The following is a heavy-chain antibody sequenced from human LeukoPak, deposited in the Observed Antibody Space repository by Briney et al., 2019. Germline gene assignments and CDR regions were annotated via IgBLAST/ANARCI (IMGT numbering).Heavy chain of an antibody. D-gene: IGHD1-26*01. Sequence: PSETLSLTCTVSGVSISSGSYYWSWIRQPAGKGLEWIGRIYTSGSTNYNPSLNSRVTISVDTSKNQFSLKLSSVTAADTAVYYCAIVGATGGAFDIWGQGTMVTVSS. CDR1: GVSISSGSYY. J-gene: IGHJ3*02. V-gene: IGHV4-61*02. CDR3: AIVGATGGAFDI. CDR2: IYTSGST.